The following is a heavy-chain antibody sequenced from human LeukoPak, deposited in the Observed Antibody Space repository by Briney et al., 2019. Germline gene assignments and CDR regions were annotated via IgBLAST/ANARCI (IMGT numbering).Heavy chain of an antibody. D-gene: IGHD6-6*01. J-gene: IGHJ4*02. Sequence: RPGGSLRLSCAASGFTFSSYSMNWVRQAPGKGLEWVSYISSSSSTIYYADSVKGRFTISRDNAKNSLYLQMNSLRAEDTAVYYCARDLRTIAARSTSRVAYWGQGTLVTVSS. V-gene: IGHV3-48*04. CDR1: GFTFSSYS. CDR3: ARDLRTIAARSTSRVAY. CDR2: ISSSSSTI.